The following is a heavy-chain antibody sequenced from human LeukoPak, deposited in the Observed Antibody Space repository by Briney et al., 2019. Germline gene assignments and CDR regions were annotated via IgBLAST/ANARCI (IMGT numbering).Heavy chain of an antibody. Sequence: RGSLRLSCAASGFTFSSYAMHWVRQAPGKGLEWGAVISYDGSNKYYADSVKGRFTISRDNSKNTLYLQMNSLRAEDTAVYYCAREVAVAGSGYYFDYWGQGTLVTVSS. V-gene: IGHV3-30*04. CDR3: AREVAVAGSGYYFDY. D-gene: IGHD6-19*01. CDR1: GFTFSSYA. J-gene: IGHJ4*02. CDR2: ISYDGSNK.